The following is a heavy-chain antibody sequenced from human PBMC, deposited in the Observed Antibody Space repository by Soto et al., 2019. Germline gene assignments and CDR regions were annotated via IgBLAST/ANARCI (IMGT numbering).Heavy chain of an antibody. J-gene: IGHJ4*02. V-gene: IGHV6-1*01. CDR1: GDSVSSNSAA. D-gene: IGHD2-2*01. CDR3: ARDRDPYCSSISCYVFDY. Sequence: SQTLSVTCTISGDSVSSNSAAWNWIRQSPSRGLEWLGRTYYRSKWYNDYAVSVKTRITINPDTSKNQFSLQLSSVTPDDTAVYYCARDRDPYCSSISCYVFDYWGQGILVTAPQ. CDR2: TYYRSKWYN.